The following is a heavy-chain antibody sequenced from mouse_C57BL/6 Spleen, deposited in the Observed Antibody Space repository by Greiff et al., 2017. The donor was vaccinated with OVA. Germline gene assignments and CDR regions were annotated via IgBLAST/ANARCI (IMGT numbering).Heavy chain of an antibody. CDR3: AQEVRDYPYWYFDV. CDR1: GYTFTSYW. J-gene: IGHJ1*03. V-gene: IGHV1-69*01. D-gene: IGHD2-4*01. Sequence: VQLQQPGAELVMPGASVKLSCKASGYTFTSYWMHWVKQRPGQGLEWIGEIDPSDSYTNYNQKFKGKSTLTVDKSSSTAYLQLSSLTSEDSAVYYCAQEVRDYPYWYFDVWGTGTTVTVSS. CDR2: IDPSDSYT.